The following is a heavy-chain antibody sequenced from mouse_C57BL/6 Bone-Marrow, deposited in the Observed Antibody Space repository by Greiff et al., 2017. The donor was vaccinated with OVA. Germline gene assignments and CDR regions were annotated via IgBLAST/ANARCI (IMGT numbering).Heavy chain of an antibody. Sequence: QVQLQQSGAELARPGASVKMSCKASGYTFTSYTMHWVKQRPGQGLEWIGYFNPSSGNTTYNQKFQDKAPLTADKSSSTAYMKLSSLTSEDSAFYYCAGPYYYGSPWFAYWGQGTLVTVSA. CDR1: GYTFTSYT. J-gene: IGHJ3*01. CDR2: FNPSSGNT. V-gene: IGHV1-4*01. D-gene: IGHD1-1*01. CDR3: AGPYYYGSPWFAY.